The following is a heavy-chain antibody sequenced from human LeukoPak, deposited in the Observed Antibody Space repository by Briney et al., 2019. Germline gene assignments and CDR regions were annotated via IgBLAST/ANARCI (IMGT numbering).Heavy chain of an antibody. CDR1: DACITRYY. V-gene: IGHV4-59*08. CDR2: IYNSGST. CDR3: PRRLNDILTGFMAFDI. D-gene: IGHD3-9*01. Sequence: SDILSLTCTVADACITRYYRNWIRQHPEKGLEWIGYIYNSGSTNYNPSLKSRVAISVDTSKNQFSLKLSSMTAADTAFYYCPRRLNDILTGFMAFDIWGQGTMVTVSS. J-gene: IGHJ3*02.